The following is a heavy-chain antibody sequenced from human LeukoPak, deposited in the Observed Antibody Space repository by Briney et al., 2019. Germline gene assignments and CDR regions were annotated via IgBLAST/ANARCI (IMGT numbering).Heavy chain of an antibody. J-gene: IGHJ4*02. Sequence: PGGSLRLSCAASGFTFSSYAMHWVRQAPGKGLEWVAVISYDGSNKYYADSVKGRFTISRDNSKNTLYLQMNSLRAEDTAVYYCARNLPVVTPFDYWGQGTLVTVSS. D-gene: IGHD4-23*01. CDR3: ARNLPVVTPFDY. V-gene: IGHV3-30*04. CDR1: GFTFSSYA. CDR2: ISYDGSNK.